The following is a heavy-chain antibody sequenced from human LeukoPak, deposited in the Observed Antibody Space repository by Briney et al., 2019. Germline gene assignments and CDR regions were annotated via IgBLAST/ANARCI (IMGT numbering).Heavy chain of an antibody. J-gene: IGHJ6*02. CDR1: GGSISSGDYY. V-gene: IGHV4-30-4*01. CDR2: IYYSGST. Sequence: NPSQTLSLTCTVSGGSISSGDYYWSWIRQPPGKGLEWIGYIYYSGSTYYNPSLKSRVTISVDTSKNQFSLKLRFVIAADTAMYYCAGGPRSSWSRGVDVWGPGTTVTVSS. CDR3: AGGPRSSWSRGVDV. D-gene: IGHD6-13*01.